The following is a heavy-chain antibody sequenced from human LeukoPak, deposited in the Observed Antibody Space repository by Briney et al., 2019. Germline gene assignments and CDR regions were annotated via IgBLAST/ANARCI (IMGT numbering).Heavy chain of an antibody. Sequence: GGSLRLSCAASGFTFSSHSMNWVRQAPGKGLEWVSSISSSSSYIYYADSVKGRFTISRDNAKNSLYLQMNSLRAEDTAVYYCAALVVAAAGTGAFDIRGQGTMVTVSS. CDR1: GFTFSSHS. D-gene: IGHD6-13*01. V-gene: IGHV3-21*01. J-gene: IGHJ3*02. CDR2: ISSSSSYI. CDR3: AALVVAAAGTGAFDI.